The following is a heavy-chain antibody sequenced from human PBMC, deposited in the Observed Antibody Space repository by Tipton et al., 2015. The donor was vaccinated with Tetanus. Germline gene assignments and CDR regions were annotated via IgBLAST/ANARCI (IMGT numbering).Heavy chain of an antibody. V-gene: IGHV4-34*01. CDR1: GGSFSGYY. J-gene: IGHJ6*02. CDR2: INHSGST. Sequence: TLSLTCAVYGGSFSGYYWSWIRQPPGKGLEWIGEINHSGSTNYNPSLKSRVTISVDTSKNQFSLKLSSVTAADPAVYYCARGWGRVSSPKPTDYYYGMDVWGQGTTVTVSS. CDR3: ARGWGRVSSPKPTDYYYGMDV. D-gene: IGHD6-6*01.